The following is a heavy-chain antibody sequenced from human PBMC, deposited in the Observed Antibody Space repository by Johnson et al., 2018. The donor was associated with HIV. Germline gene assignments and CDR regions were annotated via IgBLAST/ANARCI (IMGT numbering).Heavy chain of an antibody. Sequence: QMLLVESGGGVVQPGRSLRLSCAASGFTFSSYPMHWVRQAPGKGLEWVAVISYDGSNKYYADSVKGRFTISRDNSKNTLYLQMNSRKAEDTAVYYCARDPSYDMAHTDGFDIWGQGTMVTVSS. CDR3: ARDPSYDMAHTDGFDI. V-gene: IGHV3-30*04. CDR2: ISYDGSNK. CDR1: GFTFSSYP. J-gene: IGHJ3*02. D-gene: IGHD3-22*01.